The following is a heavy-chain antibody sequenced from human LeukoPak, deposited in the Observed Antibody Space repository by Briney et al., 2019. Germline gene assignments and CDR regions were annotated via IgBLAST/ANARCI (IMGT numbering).Heavy chain of an antibody. V-gene: IGHV1-8*01. J-gene: IGHJ5*02. Sequence: GASAKVSCKASGYTFTSYDINWVRQATGQGLEWMGWMNPNSGNTGYAQKFQGRVTMTRNTSISTAYMELSSLRSEDTAVYYCARGSYCSSTSCYYWFDPWGQGTLVTVSS. CDR1: GYTFTSYD. CDR3: ARGSYCSSTSCYYWFDP. D-gene: IGHD2-2*01. CDR2: MNPNSGNT.